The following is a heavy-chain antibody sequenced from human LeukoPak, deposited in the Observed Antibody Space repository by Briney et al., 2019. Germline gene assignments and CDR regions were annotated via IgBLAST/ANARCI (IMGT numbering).Heavy chain of an antibody. CDR1: GFTFSSYS. J-gene: IGHJ4*02. D-gene: IGHD3-10*01. CDR2: ITQSSDYI. V-gene: IGHV3-21*01. Sequence: PGGSLRLSCAASGFTFSSYSMNWVRQAPGKGLEWVSSITQSSDYIYYADSVKGRFIISRDNAKNSLYLQMNSLRAEDTAMYYCARDLNFCGSGRGVDYWSQGTLVTVSS. CDR3: ARDLNFCGSGRGVDY.